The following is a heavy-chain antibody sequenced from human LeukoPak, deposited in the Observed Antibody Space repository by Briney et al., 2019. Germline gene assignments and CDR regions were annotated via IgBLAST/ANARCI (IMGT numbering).Heavy chain of an antibody. D-gene: IGHD4-23*01. CDR1: GFTFSSYE. J-gene: IGHJ2*01. CDR3: ARDVDYGGSYWYFDL. CDR2: ISSSGSTI. Sequence: GGSLRLSCAASGFTFSSYEMNWVRQAPGKGLEWVSYISSSGSTIYYADSVKGRFTISRDNAKNSLYLQMNSLRAEDTAVYYCARDVDYGGSYWYFDLWGRGTLVTVTS. V-gene: IGHV3-48*03.